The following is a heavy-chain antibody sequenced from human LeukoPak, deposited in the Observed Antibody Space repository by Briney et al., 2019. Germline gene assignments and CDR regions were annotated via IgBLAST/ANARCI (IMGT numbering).Heavy chain of an antibody. CDR3: ARAPDPYCSSTSCPYDAFDI. CDR2: IYHSGST. Sequence: SETLSLTCTVSGYSISSGYYWGWIQQPPGKGLEWIGSIYHSGSTYYNPSLKRRVTISVDTSKNQFSLKLCSVTAADTAVYYCARAPDPYCSSTSCPYDAFDIWGQGTMVTVSS. D-gene: IGHD2-2*01. V-gene: IGHV4-38-2*02. J-gene: IGHJ3*02. CDR1: GYSISSGYY.